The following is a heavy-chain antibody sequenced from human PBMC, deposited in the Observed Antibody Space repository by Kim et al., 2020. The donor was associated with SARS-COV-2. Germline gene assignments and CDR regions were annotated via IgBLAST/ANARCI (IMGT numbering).Heavy chain of an antibody. CDR2: INSDGSST. V-gene: IGHV3-74*01. Sequence: GGSLRLSCAASGFTFSSYWMHWVRQAPGKGLVWVSRINSDGSSTSYADSVKGRFTISRDNAKNTLYLQMNSLRAEDTAVYYCARDWGYSSSWYVMDVWGQGATVTVSS. J-gene: IGHJ6*02. CDR3: ARDWGYSSSWYVMDV. D-gene: IGHD6-13*01. CDR1: GFTFSSYW.